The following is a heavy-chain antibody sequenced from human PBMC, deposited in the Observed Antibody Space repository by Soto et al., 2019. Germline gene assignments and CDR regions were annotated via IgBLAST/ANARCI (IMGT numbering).Heavy chain of an antibody. J-gene: IGHJ4*02. D-gene: IGHD6-13*01. CDR2: IYSSGST. Sequence: SGSLSLRWSVCCCSIWSSMYYWVWIRQPRGNGMEWIGSIYSSGSTYYNPSLKSRVTISVDTSKNQFSLKLSYVTDADTAVYCCASEYSSSWEFDYWGQGTLVTVSS. CDR3: ASEYSSSWEFDY. CDR1: CCSIWSSMYY. V-gene: IGHV4-39*01.